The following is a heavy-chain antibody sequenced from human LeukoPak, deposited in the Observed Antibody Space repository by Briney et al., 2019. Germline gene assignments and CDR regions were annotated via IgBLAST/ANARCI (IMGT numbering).Heavy chain of an antibody. CDR3: ARRGYCSGGSCYSEPFDY. Sequence: SETLSLTCAVYGGSFSGYYWSWIRQPPGKGLEWIGEINHSGSTNYNPSLKSRVTISVDTSKNQFSLKLSSVTAADTAVYYCARRGYCSGGSCYSEPFDYWGQGTLVTVSS. CDR1: GGSFSGYY. V-gene: IGHV4-34*01. CDR2: INHSGST. D-gene: IGHD2-15*01. J-gene: IGHJ4*02.